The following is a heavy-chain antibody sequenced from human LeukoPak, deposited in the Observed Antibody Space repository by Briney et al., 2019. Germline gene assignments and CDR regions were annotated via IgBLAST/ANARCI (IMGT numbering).Heavy chain of an antibody. CDR2: ISYSGST. J-gene: IGHJ4*02. CDR1: GGSISSSY. Sequence: SETLSLTCTVSGGSISSSYWSWIRQPPGKGLEWIGYISYSGSTNYNPSLKSRVTISVDTSKNQFSLKLSSVTAADTAVYYCAKLSGSSWTFDYWGQGTLVTVSS. D-gene: IGHD6-13*01. V-gene: IGHV4-59*01. CDR3: AKLSGSSWTFDY.